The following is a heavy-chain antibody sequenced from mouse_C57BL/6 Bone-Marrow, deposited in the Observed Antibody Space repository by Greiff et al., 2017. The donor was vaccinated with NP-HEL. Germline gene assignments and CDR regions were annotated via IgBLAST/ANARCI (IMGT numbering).Heavy chain of an antibody. D-gene: IGHD2-1*01. Sequence: VKLVESGPGLVKPSQSLFLTCSITGFPITSGYYWIWIRQSPGTPLEWMGYITHSGETFYNPSLQSPISITRETSKNQFFLQLNSVTTEDTAMYYCAGDRYGNYYFDYWGQGTTLTVSS. CDR3: AGDRYGNYYFDY. J-gene: IGHJ2*01. CDR2: ITHSGET. V-gene: IGHV12-3*01. CDR1: GFPITSGYY.